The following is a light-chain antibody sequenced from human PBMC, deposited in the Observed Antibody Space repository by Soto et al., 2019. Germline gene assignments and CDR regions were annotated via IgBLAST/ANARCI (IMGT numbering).Light chain of an antibody. CDR3: QKFNTAPLT. CDR1: QDISVY. J-gene: IGKJ5*01. V-gene: IGKV1-27*01. CDR2: SAS. Sequence: DIQMTQSPSSLSASVGDRVTITCRASQDISVYLACYQQKPVKVPKLLIYSASTLQSGVPSRFSGSGSGTDFTLTISSLHPEDVATYYCQKFNTAPLTFGQGTRLEIK.